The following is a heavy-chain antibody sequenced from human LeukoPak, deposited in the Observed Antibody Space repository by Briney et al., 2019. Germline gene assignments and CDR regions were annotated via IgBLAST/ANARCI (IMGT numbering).Heavy chain of an antibody. Sequence: PGGSLRLSCAASGFTFSSYAMSWVRQAPGKGLEWVSAISGSGGSTYYADSVKGRFTISRDNSKNTLYLQMNSLRAEDTAVYYCAKGPDTMIVESWYYYMDVWGKGTTVTVSS. CDR2: ISGSGGST. J-gene: IGHJ6*03. V-gene: IGHV3-23*01. CDR1: GFTFSSYA. CDR3: AKGPDTMIVESWYYYMDV. D-gene: IGHD3-22*01.